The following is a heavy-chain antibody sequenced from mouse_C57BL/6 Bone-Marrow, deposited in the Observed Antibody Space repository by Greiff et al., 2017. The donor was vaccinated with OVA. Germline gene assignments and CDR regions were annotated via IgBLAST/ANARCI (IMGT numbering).Heavy chain of an antibody. V-gene: IGHV1-26*01. J-gene: IGHJ2*01. Sequence: FQLQQSGPELVKPGASVKISCKASGYTFTDYYMNWVKQSHGKSLEWIGDINPNNGGTSYNQKFKGKATLTVDKSSSTAYMELRSLTSEDSAVYYCARGAGSRVWGQGTTLTVSS. CDR2: INPNNGGT. D-gene: IGHD1-1*01. CDR1: GYTFTDYY. CDR3: ARGAGSRV.